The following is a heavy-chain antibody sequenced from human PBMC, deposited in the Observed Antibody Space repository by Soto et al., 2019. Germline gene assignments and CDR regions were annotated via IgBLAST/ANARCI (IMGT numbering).Heavy chain of an antibody. V-gene: IGHV3-23*01. CDR2: ISGSGGNT. Sequence: EVQLLESGGGLVQPGGSLRLSCAASGFTFSSYALSWVSQAPGKGLEWVSTISGSGGNTYYADSVKGRFTISRDNSKNTLYLQMNSLRAEDTAVYYCAKPTEGKYYCGMDVWGQGTTVTVSS. CDR1: GFTFSSYA. CDR3: AKPTEGKYYCGMDV. J-gene: IGHJ6*02.